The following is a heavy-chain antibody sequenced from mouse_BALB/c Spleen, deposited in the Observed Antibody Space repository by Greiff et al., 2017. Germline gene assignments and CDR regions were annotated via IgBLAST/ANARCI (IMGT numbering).Heavy chain of an antibody. CDR1: GFTFTDYY. V-gene: IGHV7-3*02. D-gene: IGHD2-14*01. CDR3: AREDYRYSFAY. J-gene: IGHJ3*01. Sequence: EVKLVESGGGLVQPGGSLRLSCATSGFTFTDYYMSWVRQPPGKALEWLGFIRNKANGYTTEYSASVKGRFTISRDNSQSILYLQMNTLRAEDSATYYCAREDYRYSFAYWGQGTLVTVSA. CDR2: IRNKANGYTT.